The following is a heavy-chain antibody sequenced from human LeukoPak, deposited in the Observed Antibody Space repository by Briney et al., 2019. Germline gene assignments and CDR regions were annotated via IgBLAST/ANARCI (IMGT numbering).Heavy chain of an antibody. V-gene: IGHV4-38-2*01. CDR2: IYNSGIT. CDR1: GYSMSSGYE. J-gene: IGHJ4*02. CDR3: ARLAPYSISSYYFDY. Sequence: SETLSLTCAASGYSMSSGYEGGGSRQPPGEGGEGIGIIYNSGITYYNPSLKSRVTISVDTSKNQFSLKLSSVTAADTAVYYCARLAPYSISSYYFDYWGQGTLVTVSS. D-gene: IGHD6-6*01.